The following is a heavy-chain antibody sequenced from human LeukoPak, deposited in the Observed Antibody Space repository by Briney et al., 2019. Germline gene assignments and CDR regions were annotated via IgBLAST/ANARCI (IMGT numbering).Heavy chain of an antibody. CDR2: ISSGSTYT. CDR3: ARGDYGGDYFDY. D-gene: IGHD4-23*01. V-gene: IGHV3-11*05. J-gene: IGHJ4*02. Sequence: KAGGSLRLSCEVSGFAFSDHYMSWIRQAPGKRLEWVSYISSGSTYTNYADSVEGRFTISRDNAKNSLYLQMNSLRAEDTAVYYCARGDYGGDYFDYWGRGTLVTVSS. CDR1: GFAFSDHY.